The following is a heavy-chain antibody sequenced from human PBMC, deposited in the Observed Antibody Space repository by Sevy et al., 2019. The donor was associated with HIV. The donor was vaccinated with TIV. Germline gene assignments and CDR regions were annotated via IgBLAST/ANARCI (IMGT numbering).Heavy chain of an antibody. CDR2: ISGSGGST. J-gene: IGHJ4*02. V-gene: IGHV3-23*01. D-gene: IGHD5-12*01. CDR1: GFTFSSYA. Sequence: GGSLRLSCAASGFTFSSYAMSWVRQAPGKGLEWVSAISGSGGSTYYADSVKGRFTISRDNSKNTLYLQMNSLRAEDTAVYYCARGKHVSGYYGSFDYWGQGTLVTVSS. CDR3: ARGKHVSGYYGSFDY.